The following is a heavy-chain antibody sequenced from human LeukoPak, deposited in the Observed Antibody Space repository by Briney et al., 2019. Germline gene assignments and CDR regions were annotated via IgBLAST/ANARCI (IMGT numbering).Heavy chain of an antibody. CDR1: GFTFSGYC. Sequence: GGSLRLSCAASGFTFSGYCMIWVRQAPRKGLEWLSYIGTSRSSIYYSDSVKGRFTVSRDDAKNSLYLQMSSLRAEDTAVYYCAREGDTTGTSGTEFDYWGQGALVTVSS. V-gene: IGHV3-48*01. CDR3: AREGDTTGTSGTEFDY. CDR2: IGTSRSSI. J-gene: IGHJ4*02. D-gene: IGHD4-4*01.